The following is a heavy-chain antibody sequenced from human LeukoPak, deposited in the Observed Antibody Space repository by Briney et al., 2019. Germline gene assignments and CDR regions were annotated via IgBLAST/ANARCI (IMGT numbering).Heavy chain of an antibody. J-gene: IGHJ6*02. V-gene: IGHV4-34*01. D-gene: IGHD3-10*01. CDR3: ARGRVLLWFGESKPYYYYGMDV. CDR2: INHSGST. Sequence: PSETLSLTCAVYGGSFSGYYWSWIRQPPGKGLEWIGEINHSGSTNYNPSLKSRVTISVDTSKNQFSLKLSSVTAADTAVYYCARGRVLLWFGESKPYYYYGMDVWGQGTTVTVSS. CDR1: GGSFSGYY.